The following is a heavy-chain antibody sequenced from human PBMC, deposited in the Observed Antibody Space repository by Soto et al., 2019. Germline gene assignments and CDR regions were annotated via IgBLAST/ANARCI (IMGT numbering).Heavy chain of an antibody. CDR1: GGSISSGDYY. J-gene: IGHJ4*02. CDR3: ARGPVPAAMGAEAFFDY. D-gene: IGHD2-2*01. CDR2: IYYSGST. Sequence: SETLSLTCTVSGGSISSGDYYWSWIRQPPGKGLEWIGYIYYSGSTYYNPSLKSRVTISVDTSKNQFSLKLNSVTAADTAVYYCARGPVPAAMGAEAFFDYWGQGTLVTVSS. V-gene: IGHV4-30-4*01.